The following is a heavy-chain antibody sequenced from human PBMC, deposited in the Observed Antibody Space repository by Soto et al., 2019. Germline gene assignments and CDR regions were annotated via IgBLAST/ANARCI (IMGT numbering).Heavy chain of an antibody. V-gene: IGHV5-51*01. D-gene: IGHD2-21*02. CDR2: IYPGDSDT. CDR3: ARRTVVTPDYYGMDV. J-gene: IGHJ6*02. Sequence: GESLKISCKGSGYSFTSYWIGWVRQMPGKGLEWMGIIYPGDSDTRYSPSFQGQVTISADKSISTAYLQWSSLKASDTAMYYCARRTVVTPDYYGMDVWGQGTTVTVSS. CDR1: GYSFTSYW.